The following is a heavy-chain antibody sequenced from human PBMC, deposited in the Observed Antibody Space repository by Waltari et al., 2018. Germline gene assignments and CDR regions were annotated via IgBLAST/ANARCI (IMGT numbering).Heavy chain of an antibody. J-gene: IGHJ4*02. CDR1: GFTFSRYW. CDR3: ARDAPLLWFGELDY. V-gene: IGHV3-74*01. Sequence: EVQLVESGGGLVQPGGSLRLSCAASGFTFSRYWMHWVRQAPGKGLVWVSRINSDGSSTSYADSVKGRFTISRDNAKNTLYLQMNSLRAEDTAVYYCARDAPLLWFGELDYWGQGTLVTVSS. D-gene: IGHD3-10*01. CDR2: INSDGSST.